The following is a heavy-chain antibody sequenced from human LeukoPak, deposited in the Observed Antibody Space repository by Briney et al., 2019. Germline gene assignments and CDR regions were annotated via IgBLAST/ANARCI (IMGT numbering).Heavy chain of an antibody. D-gene: IGHD6-13*01. CDR3: ARVYYSSSYDYWYFDL. V-gene: IGHV4-59*01. CDR2: IYYSGST. Sequence: SETLSLTCTASGGYIRSYYWSWIRQPPGKGLEWIGYIYYSGSTNYNPSLKSRVTISVDTSKKQLSLKLSSVTAADTAVYYCARVYYSSSYDYWYFDLWGRGTLVTVSS. CDR1: GGYIRSYY. J-gene: IGHJ2*01.